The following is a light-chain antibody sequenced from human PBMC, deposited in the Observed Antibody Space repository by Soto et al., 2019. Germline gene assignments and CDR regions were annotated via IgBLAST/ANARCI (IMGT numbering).Light chain of an antibody. CDR1: QSVSSNY. CDR2: GAS. CDR3: HQYGSSPQT. Sequence: EFVLTQSPGTLSLSPGERATLSCRASQSVSSNYLAWYQQKPGQAPRLLIYGASTRATGIADRFSGSGSGTDFTLSISRLEPEDFAVYYCHQYGSSPQTFGQGNKVDI. J-gene: IGKJ1*01. V-gene: IGKV3-20*01.